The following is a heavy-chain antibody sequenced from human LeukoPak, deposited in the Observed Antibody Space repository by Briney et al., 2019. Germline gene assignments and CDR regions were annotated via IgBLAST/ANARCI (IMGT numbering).Heavy chain of an antibody. CDR2: ISTAITTT. V-gene: IGHV3-48*01. Sequence: GGSLRLSCVVSGFPFSNNPMNWVRQAPGKGLEWVSYISTAITTTYYAASVKGRFTISRDNAKNSLYLQMNSLRVEDTAVYYCARDGGKGYEIDYWGQGTLVTVSS. J-gene: IGHJ4*02. CDR1: GFPFSNNP. D-gene: IGHD2-2*01. CDR3: ARDGGKGYEIDY.